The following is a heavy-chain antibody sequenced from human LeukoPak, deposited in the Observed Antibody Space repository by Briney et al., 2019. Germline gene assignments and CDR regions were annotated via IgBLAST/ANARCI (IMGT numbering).Heavy chain of an antibody. V-gene: IGHV4-4*02. Sequence: PSETLSLTCAVSGGSISSSNWWSWVRQPPGKGLEWIGEIYHSGSTNYNPSLKSRVTISVDKSKNQFSLKLSSVTAADTAVYYCARSARGDIINYFDYWGQGTLVTVSS. CDR3: ARSARGDIINYFDY. D-gene: IGHD3-10*01. J-gene: IGHJ4*02. CDR2: IYHSGST. CDR1: GGSISSSNW.